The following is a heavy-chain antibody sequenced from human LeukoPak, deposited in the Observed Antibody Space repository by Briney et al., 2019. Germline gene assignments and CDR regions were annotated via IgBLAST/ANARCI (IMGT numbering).Heavy chain of an antibody. D-gene: IGHD3-16*01. Sequence: PGGSLRLSCAASGFTFSSYSMNWVRQAPGKGLEWVSSISSSSSYIYYADSVKGRFTISRDNAKNSLCLQMNSLRAEDTAVYYCAKDTSLRHYDYVWGSSPAFDYWGKGTLVTVSS. CDR2: ISSSSSYI. CDR1: GFTFSSYS. V-gene: IGHV3-21*01. J-gene: IGHJ4*02. CDR3: AKDTSLRHYDYVWGSSPAFDY.